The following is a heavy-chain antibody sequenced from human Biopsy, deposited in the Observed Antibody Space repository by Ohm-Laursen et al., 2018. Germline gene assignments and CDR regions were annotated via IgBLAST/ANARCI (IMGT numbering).Heavy chain of an antibody. CDR3: TRGGYYYNSLAYYYWFDP. Sequence: ASVKVSCKASGYTFTSYHVHWVRQAPGQGLEWMGWINAKTGDTNYAQKFQGRVTMTRDTSISTAYVDLSSLRSDDTAVYYCTRGGYYYNSLAYYYWFDPWGQGTLVTVSS. D-gene: IGHD3-22*01. J-gene: IGHJ5*02. CDR2: INAKTGDT. V-gene: IGHV1-2*02. CDR1: GYTFTSYH.